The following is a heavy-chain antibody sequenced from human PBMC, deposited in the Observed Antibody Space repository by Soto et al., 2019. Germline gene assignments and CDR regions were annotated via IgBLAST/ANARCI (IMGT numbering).Heavy chain of an antibody. CDR2: ISSSSSYI. CDR1: GFTFSSYS. Sequence: EVQLVESGGGLVKPGGSLRLSCAASGFTFSSYSMNWVRQAPGKGLEWVSSISSSSSYIYYADSVKGRFTISRDNTKNSLYLQMNSVRAEDTAVYYCARDRGEDYYDSSGMAAFDIWGQGTMVTVSS. J-gene: IGHJ3*02. V-gene: IGHV3-21*01. CDR3: ARDRGEDYYDSSGMAAFDI. D-gene: IGHD3-22*01.